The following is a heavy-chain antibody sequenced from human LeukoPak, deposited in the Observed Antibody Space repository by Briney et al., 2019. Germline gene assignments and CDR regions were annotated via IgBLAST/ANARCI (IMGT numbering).Heavy chain of an antibody. CDR1: GYTFTSYG. V-gene: IGHV1-18*01. J-gene: IGHJ4*02. CDR3: ARDESGTIFGVVPFDY. Sequence: ASVKVSCKASGYTFTSYGISWVRQAPGQGLEWMGWISAYNGNTNYAQKLQGGVTMTTDTSTSTAYMELRSLRSDDTAVYYCARDESGTIFGVVPFDYWGQGTLVTVSS. D-gene: IGHD3-3*01. CDR2: ISAYNGNT.